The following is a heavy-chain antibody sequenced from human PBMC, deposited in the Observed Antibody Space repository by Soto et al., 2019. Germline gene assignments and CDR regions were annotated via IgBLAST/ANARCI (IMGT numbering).Heavy chain of an antibody. Sequence: QVQLVQSGAEVKKPGASVKLSCKASGYTFSSSAMHWVRQAPGQRLEWMGWINVGNDKTEYSWRLQDRVTITKDTSASTADMELSGLTSEDTAVYYCAKSKGGWTLDYWGAGTLVTVSS. V-gene: IGHV1-3*01. J-gene: IGHJ4*02. CDR2: INVGNDKT. CDR3: AKSKGGWTLDY. CDR1: GYTFSSSA. D-gene: IGHD6-19*01.